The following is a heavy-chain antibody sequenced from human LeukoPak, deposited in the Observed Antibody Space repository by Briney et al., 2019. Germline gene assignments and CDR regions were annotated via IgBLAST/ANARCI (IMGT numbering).Heavy chain of an antibody. J-gene: IGHJ3*02. CDR1: GFTFSSYS. CDR3: EGYDILTGPEAFDI. D-gene: IGHD3-9*01. CDR2: ISSSSSYI. V-gene: IGHV3-21*04. Sequence: PGGSLRLSCAASGFTFSSYSMNWVRQAPGKGLEWVSSISSSSSYIYYADSVKGRFTISRDNAKNSLYLQMSSLRAEDTAIYYCEGYDILTGPEAFDIWGQGTVVTVSS.